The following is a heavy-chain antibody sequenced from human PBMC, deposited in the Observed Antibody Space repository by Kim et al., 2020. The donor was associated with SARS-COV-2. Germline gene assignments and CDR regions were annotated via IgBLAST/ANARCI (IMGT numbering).Heavy chain of an antibody. J-gene: IGHJ3*02. CDR3: AKSPLQYREDVSDI. D-gene: IGHD1-1*01. V-gene: IGHV3-23*01. Sequence: YPDSVKGRFTISRDNSKNTVYLQMNTLRAEDTAKYFCAKSPLQYREDVSDIWGQGTMVTVSS.